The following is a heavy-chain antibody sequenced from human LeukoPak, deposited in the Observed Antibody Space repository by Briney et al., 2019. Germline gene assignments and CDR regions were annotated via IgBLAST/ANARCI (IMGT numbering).Heavy chain of an antibody. CDR1: GGSFSGYY. J-gene: IGHJ4*02. CDR2: INHSGST. D-gene: IGHD3-10*01. Sequence: PSETLSLTCALYGGSFSGYYWSWIRQPPGKGLEWIGEINHSGSTNYNPSLKSRVTISVDTSKNQFSLKLSSVTAADTAVYYCARGRGLWFGELSRAFDYWGQGTLVTVSS. V-gene: IGHV4-34*01. CDR3: ARGRGLWFGELSRAFDY.